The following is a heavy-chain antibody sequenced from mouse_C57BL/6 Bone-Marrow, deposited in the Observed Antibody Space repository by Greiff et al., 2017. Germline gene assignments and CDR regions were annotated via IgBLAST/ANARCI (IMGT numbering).Heavy chain of an antibody. Sequence: VQLQQPDAELVKPGASVKISCKVSGYTFTDHTIHWMKQRPEQGLEWSGYIYPRDGSTKYNEKFKGKATLTADKSYSTAYMQLNSLTSEDTAFYFCSRRHAGDYLSWFAYWGQGTLVTVSA. J-gene: IGHJ3*01. D-gene: IGHD2-13*01. CDR1: GYTFTDHT. CDR3: SRRHAGDYLSWFAY. CDR2: IYPRDGST. V-gene: IGHV1-78*01.